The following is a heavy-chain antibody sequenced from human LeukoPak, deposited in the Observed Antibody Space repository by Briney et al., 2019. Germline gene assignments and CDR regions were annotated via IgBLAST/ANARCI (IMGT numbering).Heavy chain of an antibody. Sequence: SETLSLTCTVPGGSISSHYWSWIRQPPGKGLEWSGYIYNSGRTNYNPSLMSRVTISLDTSKNQFSLKLSSVTAADTAVYYCAREGSAYDYYFGYWGQGILVTVSS. CDR1: GGSISSHY. CDR3: AREGSAYDYYFGY. J-gene: IGHJ4*02. CDR2: IYNSGRT. D-gene: IGHD5-12*01. V-gene: IGHV4-59*11.